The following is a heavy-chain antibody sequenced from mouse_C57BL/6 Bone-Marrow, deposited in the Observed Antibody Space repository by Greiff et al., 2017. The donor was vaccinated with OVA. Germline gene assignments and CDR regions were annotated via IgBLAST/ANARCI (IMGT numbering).Heavy chain of an antibody. CDR3: ARSLYGYAMDY. CDR1: GYTFTNYW. CDR2: IYPGGGYT. D-gene: IGHD1-1*01. V-gene: IGHV1-63*01. Sequence: VQLQQSGAELVRPGTSVKMSCKASGYTFTNYWIGWAKQRPGHGLEWIGDIYPGGGYTNYNEQFKGKATLTADKSSSTAYMQFSSLTSEDSAIYYCARSLYGYAMDYWGQGTSVTVSS. J-gene: IGHJ4*01.